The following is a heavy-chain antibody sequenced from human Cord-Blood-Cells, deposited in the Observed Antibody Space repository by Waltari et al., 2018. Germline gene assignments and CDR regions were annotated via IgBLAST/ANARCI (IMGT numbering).Heavy chain of an antibody. D-gene: IGHD6-13*01. Sequence: EVQLVESGGGLVKPGGSLRLSCAASGFTFSRYSMTCVRQAPGEGLEWVSSISSSSSYIYYADSVKGRFTISRDNDKNSLYLQMNSLRAEDTAVYYCARDSSSSWYYYYSGMDVWGQGTTVTVSS. CDR1: GFTFSRYS. V-gene: IGHV3-21*01. CDR2: ISSSSSYI. CDR3: ARDSSSSWYYYYSGMDV. J-gene: IGHJ6*02.